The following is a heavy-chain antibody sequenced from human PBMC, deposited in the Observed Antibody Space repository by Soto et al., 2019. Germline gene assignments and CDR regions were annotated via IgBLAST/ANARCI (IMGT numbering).Heavy chain of an antibody. V-gene: IGHV3-48*03. CDR1: GFTFSSYE. Sequence: EVQLVESGGGLVQPGGSLRLSCAASGFTFSSYEMNWVRQAPGKGLEWVSYISSSGSTIYYADSVKGRFTISRDNAKNSRYLQMNSLRAEDTAVYYCARDDAYYYDSSAYYGYWCQGTLVTVSS. CDR3: ARDDAYYYDSSAYYGY. CDR2: ISSSGSTI. D-gene: IGHD3-22*01. J-gene: IGHJ4*02.